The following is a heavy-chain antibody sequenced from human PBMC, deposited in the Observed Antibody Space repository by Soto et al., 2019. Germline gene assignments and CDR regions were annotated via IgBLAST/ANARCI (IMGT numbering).Heavy chain of an antibody. CDR3: ARSRLTTVVTLFDY. V-gene: IGHV4-59*01. Sequence: PSEPLSLTCTVSGGSISSYYWSWIRQPPGKGLEWIGYIYYSGSTNYNPSLKSRVTISVDTSKNQFSLKLSSVTAADTAVYYCARSRLTTVVTLFDYWGQGTLVTVSS. D-gene: IGHD4-17*01. CDR1: GGSISSYY. CDR2: IYYSGST. J-gene: IGHJ4*02.